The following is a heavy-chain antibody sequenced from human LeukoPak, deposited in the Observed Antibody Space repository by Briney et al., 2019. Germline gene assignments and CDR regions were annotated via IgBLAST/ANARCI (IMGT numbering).Heavy chain of an antibody. Sequence: GASVKVSCKASGYTFTSYGISWVRQAPGQGLEWMGWISAYNGNTNYAQKLQGRVTMTTDTSTSTAYMELSRLRSDDTAVYYCARGSMSQLPHQYYYYYYGMDVWGQGTTVTVSS. V-gene: IGHV1-18*01. CDR3: ARGSMSQLPHQYYYYYYGMDV. J-gene: IGHJ6*02. CDR2: ISAYNGNT. CDR1: GYTFTSYG. D-gene: IGHD2-2*01.